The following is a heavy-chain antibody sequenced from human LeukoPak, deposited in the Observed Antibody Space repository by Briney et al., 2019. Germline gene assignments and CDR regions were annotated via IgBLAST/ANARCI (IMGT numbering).Heavy chain of an antibody. V-gene: IGHV6-1*01. CDR3: AREVATISRYFDY. D-gene: IGHD5-24*01. CDR1: GDSVSSNSAA. CDR2: AYYRSKWYN. Sequence: SQTLSLTCAISGDSVSSNSAAWNWIRQSPSRGLEWLGRAYYRSKWYNDYAVSVKSRITVNPDTSKNQFSLQLNSVTTEDTDVYYCAREVATISRYFDYWGQGNLATGSS. J-gene: IGHJ4*02.